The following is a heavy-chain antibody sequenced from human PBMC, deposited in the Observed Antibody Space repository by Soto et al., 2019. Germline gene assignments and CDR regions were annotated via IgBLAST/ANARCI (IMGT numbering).Heavy chain of an antibody. Sequence: QVQLVQSGAEVKTPGSSLRVSCKASGDTFNFYTINWVRQAPGLGLEWLGRIIPYLSVSNYAQKFQCRVTITADKSTSTAYMEGRSLRSEDTAMYYCATSFGSGYRAFDYWGQGALVTVSS. V-gene: IGHV1-69*02. CDR3: ATSFGSGYRAFDY. D-gene: IGHD3-10*01. J-gene: IGHJ4*02. CDR2: IIPYLSVS. CDR1: GDTFNFYT.